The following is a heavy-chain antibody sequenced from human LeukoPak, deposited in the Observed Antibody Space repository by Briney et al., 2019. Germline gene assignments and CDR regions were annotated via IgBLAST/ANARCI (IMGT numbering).Heavy chain of an antibody. CDR3: ARERIAVAGLGGPFDY. CDR1: GGSISSYY. D-gene: IGHD6-19*01. V-gene: IGHV4-59*01. J-gene: IGHJ4*02. CDR2: IYYSGST. Sequence: SQTLSLTCTVSGGSISSYYWSWIRQPPGKGLEWIGYIYYSGSTNYNPSLKSRATISVDTSKNQFSLKLSSVTAADTAVYYCARERIAVAGLGGPFDYWGQGTLVTVSS.